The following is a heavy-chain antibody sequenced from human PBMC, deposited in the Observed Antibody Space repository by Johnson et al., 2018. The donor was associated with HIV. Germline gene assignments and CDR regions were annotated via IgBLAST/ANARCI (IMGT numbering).Heavy chain of an antibody. D-gene: IGHD7-27*01. J-gene: IGHJ3*02. CDR3: ARDRGLGRGDGFDI. CDR2: IWYDGSEK. CDR1: GFTFSSYG. V-gene: IGHV3-33*01. Sequence: QVQLVESGGGLVQPGGSLRLSCAASGFTFSSYGMHWVRQAPGKGLEWVAVIWYDGSEKYYVDSVKGRFTISRDNAKNSLYLQMNSLRAEDTAVCYCARDRGLGRGDGFDIWGQGTMVTVS.